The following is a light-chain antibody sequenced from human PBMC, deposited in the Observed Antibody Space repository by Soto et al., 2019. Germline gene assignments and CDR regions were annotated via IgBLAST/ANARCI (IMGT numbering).Light chain of an antibody. CDR2: DAS. V-gene: IGKV1-5*01. CDR3: QEYNSWRGEWT. CDR1: QSINIW. Sequence: DIQVTQSPSTLSASVGDRVTITCRASQSINIWLAWYQQKAGKAPKLLIYDASTLESGVPSRFSGSGSRTEFTLTISSLQPDDFATYYCQEYNSWRGEWTFGQGTKVDI. J-gene: IGKJ1*01.